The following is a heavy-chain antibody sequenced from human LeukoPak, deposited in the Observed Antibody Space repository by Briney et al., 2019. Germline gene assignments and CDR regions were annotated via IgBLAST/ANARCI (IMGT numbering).Heavy chain of an antibody. CDR2: IYYSGST. J-gene: IGHJ5*02. D-gene: IGHD3-16*01. CDR3: ARAPIPYDRSRTDYRFDP. V-gene: IGHV4-59*01. Sequence: PSETLSLTCSVSGGSFSSYYWSWIRQSPGKGLEWIGYIYYSGSTNYNPSLKSRVTISLDTSKSQFSLKLTSVTAADTAVYYCARAPIPYDRSRTDYRFDPWGQGTLVTVAS. CDR1: GGSFSSYY.